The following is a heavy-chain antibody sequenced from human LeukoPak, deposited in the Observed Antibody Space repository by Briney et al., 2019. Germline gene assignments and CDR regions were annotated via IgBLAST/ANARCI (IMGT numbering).Heavy chain of an antibody. J-gene: IGHJ3*02. CDR1: GFTFSSYE. D-gene: IGHD2-2*01. V-gene: IGHV3-48*03. CDR3: ARVVPAAPEGEDAFDI. Sequence: GGSLRLSCAASGFTFSSYEMNWDRQAPGKGLEWVSYISSSGSTIYYADSVKGRFTISRDNAKNSLYLQMNSLRAEDTAVYYCARVVPAAPEGEDAFDIWGQGTMVTVSS. CDR2: ISSSGSTI.